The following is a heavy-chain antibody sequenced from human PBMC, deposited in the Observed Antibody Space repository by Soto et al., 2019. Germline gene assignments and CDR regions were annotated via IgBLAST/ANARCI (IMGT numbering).Heavy chain of an antibody. CDR2: ITYNGDNT. V-gene: IGHV3-23*01. D-gene: IGHD5-18*01. Sequence: GGSLRLSCAASGFTFSSYAMTWVRKAPGKGLEWVSVITYNGDNTYYADSVKGRFTISRDNSKDTVHLQMNSLRAEDTAVYYCARYIRGPTVFYFDFWGPGVLVTVSS. CDR1: GFTFSSYA. J-gene: IGHJ4*02. CDR3: ARYIRGPTVFYFDF.